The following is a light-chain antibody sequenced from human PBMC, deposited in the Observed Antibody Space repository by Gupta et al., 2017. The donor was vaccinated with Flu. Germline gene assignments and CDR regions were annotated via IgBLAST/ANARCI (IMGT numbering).Light chain of an antibody. CDR3: FSYAGSPWV. CDR1: SSDVGGYTF. J-gene: IGLJ3*02. V-gene: IGLV2-23*02. Sequence: QAITISCTGTSSDVGGYTFVSWYQQHPGKAHKLMIYEVRKRPSGVSNRFSGSKSGNTASLTISGLQAEDEADYYCFSYAGSPWVFGGGTKLTVL. CDR2: EVR.